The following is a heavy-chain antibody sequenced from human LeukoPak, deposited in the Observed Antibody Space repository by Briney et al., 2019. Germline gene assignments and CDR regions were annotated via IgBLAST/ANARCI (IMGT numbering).Heavy chain of an antibody. CDR2: IYPGDSDT. CDR3: GRHRDYYGSGSPFDY. D-gene: IGHD3-10*01. V-gene: IGHV5-51*01. Sequence: AGESLKISCKISGYRFTNYWIGWVRQMPGKGLEWMGIIYPGDSDTRSSPSFQDQVTISADKSISTAYLQWNSLKASDTAMYYCGRHRDYYGSGSPFDYWGQGTLVTVSS. J-gene: IGHJ4*02. CDR1: GYRFTNYW.